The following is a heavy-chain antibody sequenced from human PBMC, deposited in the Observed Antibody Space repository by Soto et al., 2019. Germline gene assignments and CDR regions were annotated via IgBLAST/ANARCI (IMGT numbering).Heavy chain of an antibody. CDR1: GYSISSGYY. D-gene: IGHD3-10*01. CDR3: ASGLLWSGASMGYSYYGMDV. J-gene: IGHJ6*02. Sequence: SETLSLTCGVSGYSISSGYYWGWIRQPPGKGLEWIGSIYHSGSTYYNPSLKSRVTISVDTSKNQFSLKLSSVTAADTAVYYCASGLLWSGASMGYSYYGMDVWGQGTTVTVS. V-gene: IGHV4-38-2*01. CDR2: IYHSGST.